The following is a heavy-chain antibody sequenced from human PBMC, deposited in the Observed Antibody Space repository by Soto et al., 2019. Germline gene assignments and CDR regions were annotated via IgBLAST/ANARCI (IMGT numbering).Heavy chain of an antibody. V-gene: IGHV4-4*07. CDR3: AGWGYSSSPYYFDY. D-gene: IGHD6-6*01. CDR1: GGSISSYY. Sequence: SETLSLTCTVSGGSISSYYWSWIRQPAGKGLEWIGRIYTSGSTNYNPSLKSRVTMSVDTSKNQFSLKLSSVTAADTAVYYCAGWGYSSSPYYFDYWGQGTLVTVS. CDR2: IYTSGST. J-gene: IGHJ4*02.